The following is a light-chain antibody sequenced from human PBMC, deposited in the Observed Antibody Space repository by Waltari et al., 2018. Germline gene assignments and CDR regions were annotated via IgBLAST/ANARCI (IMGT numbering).Light chain of an antibody. CDR1: QTLLDSDGKTY. CDR2: EVS. CDR3: LQTMELPLT. J-gene: IGKJ4*01. Sequence: IVMTQTQLSLSVTPGQPASISCKSSQTLLDSDGKTYLYWYLPRPGQPQQPLIYEVSNRFSGVPDRFRGSGSGTDFTLKISRVEADGVGVYYCLQTMELPLTFGGGTRVYIK. V-gene: IGKV2D-29*01.